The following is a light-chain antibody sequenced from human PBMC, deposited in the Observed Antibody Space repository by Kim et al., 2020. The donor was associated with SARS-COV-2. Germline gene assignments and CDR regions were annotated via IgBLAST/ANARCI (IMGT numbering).Light chain of an antibody. CDR1: SGHSSYA. CDR3: QTWGTGINWV. CDR2: LNSDGSH. V-gene: IGLV4-69*01. J-gene: IGLJ3*02. Sequence: GKLTCTLSSGHSSYAIAWHQQQPEKGPRYLMKLNSDGSHSKGDGIPDRFSGSSSGAERYLTISSLQSEDEADYYCQTWGTGINWVFGGGTQLTVL.